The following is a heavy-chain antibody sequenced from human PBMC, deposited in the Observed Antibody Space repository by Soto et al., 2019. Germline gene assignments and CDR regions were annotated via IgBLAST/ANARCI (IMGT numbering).Heavy chain of an antibody. CDR2: ITGSGENT. Sequence: SGGSLRLSCAASGFTFDNCAMNWVRQAPGKGLEWVSGITGSGENTYYADSVKGRFTISRDNSKNTLYVQLNSLRVEDTAIYYCAKVSLGATTITDFYYYGMDVWGQGTMVTVSS. V-gene: IGHV3-23*01. D-gene: IGHD1-26*01. CDR3: AKVSLGATTITDFYYYGMDV. J-gene: IGHJ6*02. CDR1: GFTFDNCA.